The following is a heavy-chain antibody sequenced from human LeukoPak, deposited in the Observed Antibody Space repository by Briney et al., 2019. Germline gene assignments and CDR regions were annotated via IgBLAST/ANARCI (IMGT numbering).Heavy chain of an antibody. CDR3: ARDYSFSWFSYFDY. D-gene: IGHD6-13*01. CDR1: GFTFSSYA. J-gene: IGHJ4*02. Sequence: GGSLRLSCAASGFTFSSYAMSWVRQAPGKGLQWVSGISGNGDNTHYADSVKGRLTISRDNSKNMLYLQMSSLRAEDTAVYYCARDYSFSWFSYFDYWGQGSLVTVSS. CDR2: ISGNGDNT. V-gene: IGHV3-23*01.